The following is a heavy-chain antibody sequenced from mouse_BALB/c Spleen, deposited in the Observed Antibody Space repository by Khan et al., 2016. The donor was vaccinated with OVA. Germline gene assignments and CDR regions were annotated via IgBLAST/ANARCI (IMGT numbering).Heavy chain of an antibody. CDR2: ISYSGRT. Sequence: VQLKQSGPGLVKPSQSLSLTCTVTGYSITSDYAWNWIRQFPGNKLEWMGYISYSGRTSYNPSLKSRISITRDTSKNQFFLQLNSVTTEDTATYYCASSVTITTVVATDFDYWDQGTTLTVSS. CDR1: GYSITSDYA. V-gene: IGHV3-2*02. D-gene: IGHD1-1*01. J-gene: IGHJ2*01. CDR3: ASSVTITTVVATDFDY.